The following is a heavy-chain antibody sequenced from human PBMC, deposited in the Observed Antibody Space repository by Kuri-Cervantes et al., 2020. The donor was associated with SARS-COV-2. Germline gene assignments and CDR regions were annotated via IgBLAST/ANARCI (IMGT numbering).Heavy chain of an antibody. J-gene: IGHJ4*02. CDR3: ARDGYSGSYYDY. D-gene: IGHD1-26*01. Sequence: GESLKISCAASGFTFSSYAMHWVRQAPGKGLEWVAVISYDGSNKYYADSVKGRFTISRDNSKNTLYLQMNSLRTGDTAVYYCARDGYSGSYYDYWGQGTLVTFSS. V-gene: IGHV3-30-3*01. CDR1: GFTFSSYA. CDR2: ISYDGSNK.